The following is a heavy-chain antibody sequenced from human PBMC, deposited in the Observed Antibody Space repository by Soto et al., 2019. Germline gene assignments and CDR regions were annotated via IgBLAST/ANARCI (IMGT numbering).Heavy chain of an antibody. CDR1: GYTFTSYA. Sequence: ASVKVSCKASGYTFTSYAMHWVRQAPGQRLEWMGWINAGNGNTKYSQKFQGRVTITRDTSASTAYMELSSLRSEDTAVYYCARFSYSSSFLYYYGMDVWGQGTTVTVSS. CDR2: INAGNGNT. CDR3: ARFSYSSSFLYYYGMDV. J-gene: IGHJ6*02. V-gene: IGHV1-3*01. D-gene: IGHD6-6*01.